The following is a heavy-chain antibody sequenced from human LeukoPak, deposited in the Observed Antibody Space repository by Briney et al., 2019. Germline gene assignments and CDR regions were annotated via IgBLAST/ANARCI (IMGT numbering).Heavy chain of an antibody. D-gene: IGHD4-17*01. CDR1: GFTFTNYG. CDR3: AKDGTTVTTRRGYFDY. CDR2: VRYDGGNK. V-gene: IGHV3-30*02. Sequence: PGGSLRLSCVASGFTFTNYGMHWVRQAPGKGLEWVAFVRYDGGNKYYADSVKGRFTISRDNSKNTLYLQLNSLRTEDTAVYYCAKDGTTVTTRRGYFDYWGQGALVTVSS. J-gene: IGHJ4*02.